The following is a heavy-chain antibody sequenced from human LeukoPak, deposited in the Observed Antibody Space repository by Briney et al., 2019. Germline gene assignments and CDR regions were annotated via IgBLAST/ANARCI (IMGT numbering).Heavy chain of an antibody. CDR3: AKDWTSHNGVYDCLDF. J-gene: IGHJ4*02. D-gene: IGHD3-16*01. CDR1: GFSFDVHA. V-gene: IGHV3-23*01. CDR2: IGGPAET. Sequence: GGSLRLSCAASGFSFDVHAMTWVRQAPGKGPEWVATIGGPAETFYADPVRGRFTISRDNSRYTLYLQMNRLRAEDSALYYCAKDWTSHNGVYDCLDFWGQGTQVTVSS.